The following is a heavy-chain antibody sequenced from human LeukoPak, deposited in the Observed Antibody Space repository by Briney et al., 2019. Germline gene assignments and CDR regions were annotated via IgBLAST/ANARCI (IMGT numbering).Heavy chain of an antibody. Sequence: PGGSLRPSCAASGFTFSSYEMNWVRQAPGKGLEWVSSISKGSGYIYQTDSVKGRFTISRDNAKNSLFLEMNSLRVEDTAVYYCVRDMGRESIFDYWGQGTLVTVSS. CDR2: ISKGSGYI. CDR3: VRDMGRESIFDY. V-gene: IGHV3-21*01. CDR1: GFTFSSYE. J-gene: IGHJ4*02.